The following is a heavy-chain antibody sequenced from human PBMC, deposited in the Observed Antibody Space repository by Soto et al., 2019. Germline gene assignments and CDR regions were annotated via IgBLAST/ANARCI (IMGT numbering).Heavy chain of an antibody. CDR2: ISSDGSSQ. CDR1: GFTFSNYG. J-gene: IGHJ3*02. CDR3: AGSVQYDYFWGSYRFRANFEN. V-gene: IGHV3-30*03. D-gene: IGHD3-16*02. Sequence: GGSLRLSCAASGFTFSNYGMHWVRQAPGKGLEWVAVISSDGSSQYYAASVKGRFSISRDNSKSTLSLQMNSLRPDDTAVYYCAGSVQYDYFWGSYRFRANFENWGQGTVVTVSS.